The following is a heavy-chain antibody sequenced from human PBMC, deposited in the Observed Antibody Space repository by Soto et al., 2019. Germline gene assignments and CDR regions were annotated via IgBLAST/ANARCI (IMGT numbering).Heavy chain of an antibody. CDR3: ASDSAPPNY. V-gene: IGHV1-18*01. CDR1: GYTFASYA. J-gene: IGHJ4*02. CDR2: ISAYSGNT. Sequence: QVQLVQSGAEVKKPGASVKVSCKDSGYTFASYAISWVRQAPGQGLDWMGWISAYSGNTNYAEKLQGRVTMTTDTPTSTAYRELRSLRSDDTAVYYGASDSAPPNYVGQGTLVTVSS.